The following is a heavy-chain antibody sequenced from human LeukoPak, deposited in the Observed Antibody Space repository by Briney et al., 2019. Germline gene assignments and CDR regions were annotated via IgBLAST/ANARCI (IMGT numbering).Heavy chain of an antibody. CDR2: IKSETEGGTT. CDR1: GFTFSNSW. V-gene: IGHV3-15*01. D-gene: IGHD2-2*01. Sequence: GGSLRLSCAASGFTFSNSWMSWGCQAPGKGLEWVGRIKSETEGGTTDYAAPVKGRFTISRDDSKNTLDLQMNRLKTEDTAVYYRTTGGAAVPAAIDGAVVLRQGTTVTVSS. CDR3: TTGGAAVPAAIDGAVV. J-gene: IGHJ6*02.